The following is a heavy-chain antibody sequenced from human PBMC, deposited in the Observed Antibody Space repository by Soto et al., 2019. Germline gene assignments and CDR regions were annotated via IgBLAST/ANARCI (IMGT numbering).Heavy chain of an antibody. CDR1: GGTFSSYA. CDR3: ARAPSGYYYLFDY. V-gene: IGHV1-69*13. Sequence: GASVKVSCKASGGTFSSYAISWVRQAPGQGLEWMGGIIPIFGTANYAQKFQGRVTITADESTSTAYMELSSLRSEDTAVYYCARAPSGYYYLFDYWGQGTLVTVSS. D-gene: IGHD3-22*01. J-gene: IGHJ4*02. CDR2: IIPIFGTA.